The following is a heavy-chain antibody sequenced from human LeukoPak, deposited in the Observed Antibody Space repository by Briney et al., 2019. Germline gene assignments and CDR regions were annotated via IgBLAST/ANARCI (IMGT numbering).Heavy chain of an antibody. V-gene: IGHV4-61*02. CDR1: GGSISSGSYY. CDR2: IYTSGST. J-gene: IGHJ5*02. Sequence: SETLSLTCTVSGGSISSGSYYWSWIRQPAGKGLEWIGRIYTSGSTNYNPSLKSRVTISVDTSKNQFSLKLSSVTAADTAVYYCARGGPGLLWFGEWPNWFDPWGQGTLVTVSS. D-gene: IGHD3-10*01. CDR3: ARGGPGLLWFGEWPNWFDP.